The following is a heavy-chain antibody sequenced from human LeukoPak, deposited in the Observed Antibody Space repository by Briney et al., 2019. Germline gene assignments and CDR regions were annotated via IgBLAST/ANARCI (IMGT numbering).Heavy chain of an antibody. CDR2: IWFDGSVK. D-gene: IGHD3-22*01. Sequence: GGSLRLSCAASGFTFNTHGMHWVRQAPGKGLEWVAAIWFDGSVKHYSDAVKGQFTISRDNSENTLHLQMNSLSAEDTAVYYCAKSYDTSGRRAFDIWGQGTMVTVSS. J-gene: IGHJ3*02. CDR3: AKSYDTSGRRAFDI. V-gene: IGHV3-33*06. CDR1: GFTFNTHG.